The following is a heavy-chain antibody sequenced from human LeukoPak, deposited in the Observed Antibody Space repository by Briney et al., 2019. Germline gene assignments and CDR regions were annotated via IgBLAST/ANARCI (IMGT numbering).Heavy chain of an antibody. CDR1: GDSISTSNSY. Sequence: SETLSLTCTVSGDSISTSNSYWAWIRQRPGKGLEWIGSIYYSGNSYYNASFKSRVTISVDTSKNQFSLRLSSVTAADTAVYFCRRLHNPNYHYYMDVWGKGTTVTVSS. V-gene: IGHV4-39*07. CDR2: IYYSGNS. D-gene: IGHD5-24*01. J-gene: IGHJ6*03. CDR3: RRLHNPNYHYYMDV.